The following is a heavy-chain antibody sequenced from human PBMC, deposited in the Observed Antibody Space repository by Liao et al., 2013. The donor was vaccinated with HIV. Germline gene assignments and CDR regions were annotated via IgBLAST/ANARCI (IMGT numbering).Heavy chain of an antibody. V-gene: IGHV4-4*07. D-gene: IGHD5-18*01. CDR3: ARDPNARGYNYGYFWFDP. CDR2: IGPSGAT. J-gene: IGHJ5*02. Sequence: QVQLQESGPGLVKPSETLSLTCTVSGGSISSNFWSWIRQRAGKGLEWIGRIGPSGATEYNPSLKSRVTVSEDTTENKFYLKLRSVTAADTAVYYCARDPNARGYNYGYFWFDPWGQGTLVTVSS. CDR1: GGSISSNF.